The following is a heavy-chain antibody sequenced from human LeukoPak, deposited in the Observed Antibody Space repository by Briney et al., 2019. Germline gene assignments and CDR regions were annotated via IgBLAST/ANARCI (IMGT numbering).Heavy chain of an antibody. J-gene: IGHJ6*03. CDR2: IKQDGSEK. CDR1: GFTFSSYW. Sequence: GGSLRLSCAASGFTFSSYWMSWVRQAPGKGLEWLANIKQDGSEKYYVDSVKGRFTISRDNSKNTLYLQMNSLRAEDTAVYYCAKDSWDIVVVVAADTPRMDVWGKGTTVTISS. CDR3: AKDSWDIVVVVAADTPRMDV. V-gene: IGHV3-7*03. D-gene: IGHD2-15*01.